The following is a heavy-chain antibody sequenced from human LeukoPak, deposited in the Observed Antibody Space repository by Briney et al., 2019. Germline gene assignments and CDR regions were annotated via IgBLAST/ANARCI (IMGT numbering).Heavy chain of an antibody. D-gene: IGHD2-2*02. V-gene: IGHV4-61*02. CDR2: IYTSGST. CDR1: GGSISSGSYY. Sequence: SQTLSLTCTVSGGSISSGSYYWRWIRQPAGTGLEWLGRIYTSGSTNYNPSLKSRVTISVDTPKNQFSLKLSSVTAADTAVYYCARDVGYCSSTSCYSSGWYDYWGQGTLVTVSS. CDR3: ARDVGYCSSTSCYSSGWYDY. J-gene: IGHJ4*02.